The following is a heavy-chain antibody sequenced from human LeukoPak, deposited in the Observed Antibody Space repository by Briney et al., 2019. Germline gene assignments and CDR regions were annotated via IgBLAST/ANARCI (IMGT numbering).Heavy chain of an antibody. CDR1: GYTFTGYY. V-gene: IGHV1-2*02. J-gene: IGHJ4*02. Sequence: GASVKVSCKASGYTFTGYYMHWVRQAPGQGLEWMGWINPNSGGTNYAQKFQGRVTMTRDTSISTAYMELSRLRSDDTVVYYCERAVAGTTETDDYWGQGTLVTVSS. D-gene: IGHD6-19*01. CDR3: ERAVAGTTETDDY. CDR2: INPNSGGT.